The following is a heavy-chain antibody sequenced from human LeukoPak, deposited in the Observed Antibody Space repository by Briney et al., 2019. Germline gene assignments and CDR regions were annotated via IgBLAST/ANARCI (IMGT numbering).Heavy chain of an antibody. J-gene: IGHJ4*02. Sequence: SETLSLTCAVYGGSFSGYYWSWIRPPPGKGLEWIGEINHSGSTNYNPSLKSRVTISVDTSKNQFSLKLSSVTAADTAVYYCATLRGDIVVVPAAISIDYWGQGTLVTVSS. V-gene: IGHV4-34*01. CDR3: ATLRGDIVVVPAAISIDY. CDR1: GGSFSGYY. D-gene: IGHD2-2*01. CDR2: INHSGST.